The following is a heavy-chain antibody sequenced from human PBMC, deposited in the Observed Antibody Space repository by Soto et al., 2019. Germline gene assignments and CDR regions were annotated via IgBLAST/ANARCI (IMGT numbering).Heavy chain of an antibody. Sequence: QVQLQESGPGLVKPSETLSLTCTVSGGSISSYYWSWIRQPPGKGLEWIGYIYYSGSTNYNPSLRSRVTIAVDTSKTQFSRRLSSVTAADTAVYYCAGLGCGWYYFDSWGQGTLVTVSS. D-gene: IGHD6-19*01. V-gene: IGHV4-59*08. CDR1: GGSISSYY. J-gene: IGHJ4*02. CDR2: IYYSGST. CDR3: AGLGCGWYYFDS.